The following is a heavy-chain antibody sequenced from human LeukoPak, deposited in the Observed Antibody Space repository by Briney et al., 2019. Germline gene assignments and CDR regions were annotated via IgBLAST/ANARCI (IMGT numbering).Heavy chain of an antibody. V-gene: IGHV3-48*03. CDR1: GFTFSSYE. D-gene: IGHD1-26*01. CDR3: ARAELVGATGGGPEY. CDR2: ISSSGSTI. J-gene: IGHJ4*02. Sequence: GGSLRLSCAASGFTFSSYEMNWVRQAPGKGLEWVSYISSSGSTIYYADSVKGRFTISRDNAKNSLYLQMNSLRAEDTAVYYCARAELVGATGGGPEYWGQGTLVTVSS.